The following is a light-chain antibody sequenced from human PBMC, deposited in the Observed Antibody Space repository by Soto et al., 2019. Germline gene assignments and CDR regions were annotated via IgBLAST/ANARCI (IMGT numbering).Light chain of an antibody. CDR3: LQDYTYPLT. CDR2: TAS. CDR1: QAIGND. V-gene: IGKV1-6*01. J-gene: IGKJ4*01. Sequence: MQMSHAPSSRTSSVGDRVTITCRASQAIGNDLGWYQWKPGKAPKLLIYTASNLQSGVPSRFSGSGSGTDFTLTISSLQPEDFATYFCLQDYTYPLTFGGGTKVDIK.